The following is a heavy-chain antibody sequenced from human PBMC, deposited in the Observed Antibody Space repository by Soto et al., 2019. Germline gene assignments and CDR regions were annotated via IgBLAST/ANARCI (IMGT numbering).Heavy chain of an antibody. D-gene: IGHD3-16*01. V-gene: IGHV1-8*01. CDR3: AREITDYGMDV. Sequence: QVQLAQSGAEMKKPGASVKVSCMASGYTFTSYDVNWVRQATGQGLEWMGWMNPNSGNTGYAQKFLGRVTMTRNTSISTAYMELSSLRSEDTAVYYCAREITDYGMDVWGQGTTVTVSS. CDR1: GYTFTSYD. J-gene: IGHJ6*02. CDR2: MNPNSGNT.